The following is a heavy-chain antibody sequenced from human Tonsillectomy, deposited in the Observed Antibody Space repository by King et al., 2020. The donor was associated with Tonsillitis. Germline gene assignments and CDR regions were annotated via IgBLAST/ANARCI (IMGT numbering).Heavy chain of an antibody. CDR2: IYSSGGT. J-gene: IGHJ6*02. Sequence: QLQESGPGLVKPSETLSLTCTVSGGSISSYYWSWIRQPPGKGLEWIGYIYSSGGTNYNPSLKSQITISVDTSKNQFSLRLSSVTAADTAVYYCARGHLGANHYYGMDVWGQGTTVTVSS. CDR1: GGSISSYY. CDR3: ARGHLGANHYYGMDV. D-gene: IGHD4/OR15-4a*01. V-gene: IGHV4-59*01.